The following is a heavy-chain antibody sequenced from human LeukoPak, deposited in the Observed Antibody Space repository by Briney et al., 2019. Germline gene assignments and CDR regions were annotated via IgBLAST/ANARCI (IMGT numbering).Heavy chain of an antibody. D-gene: IGHD3-16*01. V-gene: IGHV4-59*12. Sequence: SETLSLTCTVSGGSISSYYWSWIRQPPGKGLEWIGYIYYSGYTYYNPSLKSRVTISVDTSKNQFSLRLSSVTAADTAVFYCASLRVPGYFDYWGQGTLVTVSS. J-gene: IGHJ4*03. CDR2: IYYSGYT. CDR1: GGSISSYY. CDR3: ASLRVPGYFDY.